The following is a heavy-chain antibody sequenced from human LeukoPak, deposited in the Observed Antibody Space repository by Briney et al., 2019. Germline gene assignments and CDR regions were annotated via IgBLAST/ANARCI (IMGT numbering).Heavy chain of an antibody. CDR1: GFTVRSNY. J-gene: IGHJ6*02. CDR2: IYSGGST. Sequence: GGSLRLSCAASGFTVRSNYMSWVRQAPGKGLEWVSVIYSGGSTYYADSVKGRFTISRDNSKNTLYLQMNSLRAEDTAVYYCASAQGYSSGLDGMYVWGQGTTVTVS. V-gene: IGHV3-66*01. CDR3: ASAQGYSSGLDGMYV. D-gene: IGHD6-19*01.